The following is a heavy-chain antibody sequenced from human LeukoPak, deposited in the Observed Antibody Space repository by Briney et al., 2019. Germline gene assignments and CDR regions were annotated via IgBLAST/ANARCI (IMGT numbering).Heavy chain of an antibody. D-gene: IGHD4-17*01. CDR2: INHSGST. V-gene: IGHV4-34*01. CDR1: GGSFSGYY. CDR3: ARAHDYGDPNFDY. Sequence: KTSETLSLTCAVYGGSFSGYYWSWIRQPPGKGLEWIGEINHSGSTNYNPSLKSRVTISVDTSKDQLSLKLSSVTAADTAVYYCARAHDYGDPNFDYWGQGTLVTVSS. J-gene: IGHJ4*02.